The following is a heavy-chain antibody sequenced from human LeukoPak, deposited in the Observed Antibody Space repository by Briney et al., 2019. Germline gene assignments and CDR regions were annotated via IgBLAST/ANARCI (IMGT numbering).Heavy chain of an antibody. Sequence: GGSLRLSXAASGFTFDDYAMHWVRQAPGKGLEWVSGISWNSGSIGYADSVKGRFTISRDNSKNTLYLQMNSLRAEDTAVYYCAKYWLMVRGDPYFDYWGQGTLVTVSS. V-gene: IGHV3-9*01. J-gene: IGHJ4*02. CDR3: AKYWLMVRGDPYFDY. CDR1: GFTFDDYA. D-gene: IGHD3-10*01. CDR2: ISWNSGSI.